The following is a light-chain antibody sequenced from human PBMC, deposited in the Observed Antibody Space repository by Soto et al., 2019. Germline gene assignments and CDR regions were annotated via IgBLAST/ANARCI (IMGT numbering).Light chain of an antibody. CDR1: SSNIGAGYD. CDR2: GNS. Sequence: QSVLTQPPSVSGAPGQRVTISCTGSSSNIGAGYDVHWYQQLPGTAPKLLIYGNSNRPSGVPDRFSGSKSGTSASLAITGLHAEDEADYYCPSYDSILSGLFGGGTKVTVL. V-gene: IGLV1-40*01. J-gene: IGLJ2*01. CDR3: PSYDSILSGL.